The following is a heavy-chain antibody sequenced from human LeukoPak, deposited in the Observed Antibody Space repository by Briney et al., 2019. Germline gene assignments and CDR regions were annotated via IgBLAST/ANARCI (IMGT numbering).Heavy chain of an antibody. V-gene: IGHV4-38-2*02. Sequence: PSETLSLICAVSGYSISSGYYWGWIRQPPGKGLEWIGTTYRGGSTYYNPSLKSRVTISVDTSKNHLSLKLSSVTAADTAVYYCARDPGSFYYYMDVWGKGTTVTVSS. CDR3: ARDPGSFYYYMDV. J-gene: IGHJ6*03. CDR1: GYSISSGYY. D-gene: IGHD3-16*02. CDR2: TYRGGST.